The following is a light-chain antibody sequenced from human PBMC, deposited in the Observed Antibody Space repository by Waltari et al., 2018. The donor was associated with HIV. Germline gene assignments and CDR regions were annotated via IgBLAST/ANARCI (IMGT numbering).Light chain of an antibody. Sequence: EIVLTQSPVTLSLSPGEGANLSCSASQNIRNYLGWYQQRSGQPQRLLIYDASTRATGIPARFTGSGSGTDFTLTIDSLEPEDFAMYYCQQRSNWPGTFGPGTRVDVK. V-gene: IGKV3-11*01. J-gene: IGKJ1*01. CDR2: DAS. CDR3: QQRSNWPGT. CDR1: QNIRNY.